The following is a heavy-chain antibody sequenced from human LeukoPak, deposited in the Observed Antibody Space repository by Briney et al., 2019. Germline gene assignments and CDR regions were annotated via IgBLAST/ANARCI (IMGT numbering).Heavy chain of an antibody. D-gene: IGHD3-10*02. CDR3: AELGITMIGGV. CDR1: GFTFSTYP. Sequence: GGSLRLSCAASGFTFSTYPMNWVRQAPGKGLEWISYISSSSDTISYADSVKGRFTISRDNAKNSLYLQMNSLRAEDTAVYYCAELGITMIGGVWGKGTTVTISS. J-gene: IGHJ6*04. V-gene: IGHV3-48*01. CDR2: ISSSSDTI.